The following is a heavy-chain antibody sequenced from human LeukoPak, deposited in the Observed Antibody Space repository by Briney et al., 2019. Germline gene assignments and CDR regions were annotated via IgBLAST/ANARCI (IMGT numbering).Heavy chain of an antibody. CDR2: ISYDGSNK. CDR1: GFSFSSYA. V-gene: IGHV3-30*04. CDR3: ARDFQVVTITGAFDI. D-gene: IGHD2-21*02. J-gene: IGHJ3*02. Sequence: PGGSLRLSCAASGFSFSSYAMHWVRQAPGKGLEWVAVISYDGSNKYYADSVKGRFTISRDNSKNTLYLQMNSLRAEDTAVYYCARDFQVVTITGAFDIWGQGTMVTVSS.